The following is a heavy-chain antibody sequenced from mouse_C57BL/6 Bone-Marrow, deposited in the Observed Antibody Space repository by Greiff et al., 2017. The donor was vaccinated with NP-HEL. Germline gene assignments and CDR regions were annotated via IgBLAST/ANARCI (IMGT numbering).Heavy chain of an antibody. V-gene: IGHV3-1*01. J-gene: IGHJ4*01. D-gene: IGHD4-1*01. Sequence: EVKLQESGPGMVKPSQSLSLTCTVTGYSITSGYDWHWIRHFPGNKLEWMGYISYSGSTNYNPSLKSRISITHDTSKNHFFLKLNSVTTEDTATYHCARGGWDVHMDYWGQGTSVTVSS. CDR3: ARGGWDVHMDY. CDR1: GYSITSGYD. CDR2: ISYSGST.